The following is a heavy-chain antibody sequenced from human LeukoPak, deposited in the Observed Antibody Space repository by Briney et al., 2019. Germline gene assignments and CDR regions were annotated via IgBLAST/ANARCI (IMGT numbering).Heavy chain of an antibody. Sequence: PGGSLRLSCAASGFTLEGFGMHWVRQAPGKGLEWVAFIRYDESQKLYIDSVKGRFSISRDSSKNLLYLQMNSLRAGDTAVYYCAKCYYDGSDSAFGDWGQGTPVTVSS. J-gene: IGHJ4*02. D-gene: IGHD3-22*01. CDR1: GFTLEGFG. CDR2: IRYDESQK. CDR3: AKCYYDGSDSAFGD. V-gene: IGHV3-30*02.